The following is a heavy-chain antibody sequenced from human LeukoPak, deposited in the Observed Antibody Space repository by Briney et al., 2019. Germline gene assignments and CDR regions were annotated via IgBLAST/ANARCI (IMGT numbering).Heavy chain of an antibody. CDR3: ARGSSWPLNWFDP. D-gene: IGHD6-13*01. CDR2: IIPIFGTA. J-gene: IGHJ5*02. CDR1: GGTFSSYA. Sequence: SVKVSCKASGGTFSSYAITWVRQAPGQGLEWMGRIIPIFGTANYAQKFQGRVTITTDESTSTAYMELSSLRSEDTAVYYCARGSSWPLNWFDPWGQGTLVTVSS. V-gene: IGHV1-69*05.